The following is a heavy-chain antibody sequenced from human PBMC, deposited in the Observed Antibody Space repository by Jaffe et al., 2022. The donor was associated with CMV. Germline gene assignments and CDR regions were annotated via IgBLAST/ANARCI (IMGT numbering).Heavy chain of an antibody. V-gene: IGHV3-7*03. CDR2: IKHVGTEK. CDR3: ARDRSGWPGASYYYTDV. J-gene: IGHJ6*03. CDR1: GFTFGSYW. D-gene: IGHD6-19*01. Sequence: EVQLVESGGGLIQSGGSQRLSCVGSGFTFGSYWMSWVRQAPGKGLEWVAKIKHVGTEKYYADSVKGRFTISRDNTKNSVYLQMDSLRGEDTGVYFCARDRSGWPGASYYYTDVWGKGTSVTVSS.